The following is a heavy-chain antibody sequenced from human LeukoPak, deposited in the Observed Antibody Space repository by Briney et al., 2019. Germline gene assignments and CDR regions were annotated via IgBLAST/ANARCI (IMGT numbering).Heavy chain of an antibody. V-gene: IGHV3-23*01. CDR3: AKLRTYSSGPGGFDY. Sequence: GGSLRLSCAASGFTFSSYAMSWVRQAPGKGLEWVSAISGSGGSTYYADSVKGRFTISRANSKNTLYLQMNSLRAEDTAVYYCAKLRTYSSGPGGFDYWGQGTLVTVSS. J-gene: IGHJ4*02. D-gene: IGHD6-19*01. CDR1: GFTFSSYA. CDR2: ISGSGGST.